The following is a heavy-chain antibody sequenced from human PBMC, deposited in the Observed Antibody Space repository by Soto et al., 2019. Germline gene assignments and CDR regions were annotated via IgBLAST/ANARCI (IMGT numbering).Heavy chain of an antibody. V-gene: IGHV4-34*01. CDR1: GGSFSGYY. Sequence: QVQLQQWGAGLLKPSETLSLTCAVYGGSFSGYYWSWIRQPPGKGLEWIGEINHSGSTNYNPSLKSRVNISVDTSKNQFSLKLSSVTAADTAVYYCARGRGYCSGGSCYPPPFDYWGQGTLVTVSS. J-gene: IGHJ4*02. D-gene: IGHD2-15*01. CDR2: INHSGST. CDR3: ARGRGYCSGGSCYPPPFDY.